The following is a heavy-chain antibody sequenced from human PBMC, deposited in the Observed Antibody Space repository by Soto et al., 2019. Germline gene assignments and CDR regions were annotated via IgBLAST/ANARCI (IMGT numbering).Heavy chain of an antibody. D-gene: IGHD6-13*01. V-gene: IGHV1-69*13. CDR2: IIPIFGTA. J-gene: IGHJ6*02. Sequence: SVKVSCKASGGTFSSYAISWVRQAPGQGLEWMGGIIPIFGTANYAQKFQGRVTITAAESTSTAYMELSSLRSEDTAVYYCARGKAAAGENYYYYGMDVWGQGTTVTVSS. CDR3: ARGKAAAGENYYYYGMDV. CDR1: GGTFSSYA.